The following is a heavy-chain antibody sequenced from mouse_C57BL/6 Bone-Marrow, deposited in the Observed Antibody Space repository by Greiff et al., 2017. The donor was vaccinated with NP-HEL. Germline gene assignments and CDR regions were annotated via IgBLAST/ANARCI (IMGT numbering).Heavy chain of an antibody. CDR3: TFYGIFDY. D-gene: IGHD2-1*01. CDR2: IDPENGDT. J-gene: IGHJ2*01. CDR1: GFNIKDDY. V-gene: IGHV14-4*01. Sequence: EVHLVESGAELVRPGASVKLSCTASGFNIKDDYMHWVKQRPEQGLEWIGWIDPENGDTEYASKFQGKATITADTSSNTAYLQLSSLTSEDTAVYYCTFYGIFDYWGQGTTLTVSS.